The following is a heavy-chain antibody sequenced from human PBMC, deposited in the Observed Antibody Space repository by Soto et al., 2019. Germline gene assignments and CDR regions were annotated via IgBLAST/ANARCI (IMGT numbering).Heavy chain of an antibody. CDR1: GFTFSHAW. Sequence: GSLRLSCAASGFTFSHAWMSWVRQAPGKGLEWVGRIKSKADGETKDYGAPVRGRFTISRDDSQDILYLHMNSLRIEDTAVYYCCVIKRRDQYSTSGYWFDPWGPGTLVTVSS. J-gene: IGHJ5*02. CDR3: CVIKRRDQYSTSGYWFDP. CDR2: IKSKADGETK. V-gene: IGHV3-15*01. D-gene: IGHD4-4*01.